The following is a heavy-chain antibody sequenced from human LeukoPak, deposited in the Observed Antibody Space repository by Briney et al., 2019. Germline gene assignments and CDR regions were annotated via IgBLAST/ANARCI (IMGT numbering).Heavy chain of an antibody. D-gene: IGHD6-13*01. Sequence: SETLSLTCTVSGYSISSGYYWGWVRQPPGKGLEWIGSFYHSGSTYYDPSLKSRVTISVDTSKNQFSLKLSSVTAADTAVYYCARDDGSSSWYGGFRDYFDYWGQGTLVTVSS. CDR2: FYHSGST. CDR3: ARDDGSSSWYGGFRDYFDY. CDR1: GYSISSGYY. J-gene: IGHJ4*02. V-gene: IGHV4-38-2*02.